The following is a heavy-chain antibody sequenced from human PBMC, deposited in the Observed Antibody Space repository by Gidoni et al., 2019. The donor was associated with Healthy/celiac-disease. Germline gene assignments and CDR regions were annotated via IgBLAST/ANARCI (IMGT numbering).Heavy chain of an antibody. J-gene: IGHJ3*02. CDR1: GGSISSYY. V-gene: IGHV4-59*01. CDR2: IYYSGST. D-gene: IGHD3-22*01. Sequence: QVQLQESGPGLVKPSETLSLTCTVSGGSISSYYWSWIRQPPGKGLEWIGYIYYSGSTNYNPSLKSRVTISVDTSKNQFSLKLSSVTAADTAVYYCASRYYDSSGYYAFDIWGQGTMVTVSS. CDR3: ASRYYDSSGYYAFDI.